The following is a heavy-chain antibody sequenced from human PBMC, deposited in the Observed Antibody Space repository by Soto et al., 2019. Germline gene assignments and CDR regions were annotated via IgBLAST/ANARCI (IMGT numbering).Heavy chain of an antibody. Sequence: QLQLQESGPGLAKPSETLSLTCTVSGGSISSESYFWGWVRQPSGKGLEWVGTISYSGSPFFNPSLKGRAILSVDTSKNQFSLRLSAVTAADSAVYFCAALLGHCSGGTCFFRWFDPWGQGSRVTVSS. CDR3: AALLGHCSGGTCFFRWFDP. CDR1: GGSISSESYF. CDR2: ISYSGSP. D-gene: IGHD2-15*01. V-gene: IGHV4-39*01. J-gene: IGHJ5*02.